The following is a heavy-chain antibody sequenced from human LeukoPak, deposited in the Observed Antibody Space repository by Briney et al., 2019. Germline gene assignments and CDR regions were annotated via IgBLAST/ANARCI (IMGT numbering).Heavy chain of an antibody. CDR1: GFTFSSYA. V-gene: IGHV3-23*01. CDR2: ISGSGGST. J-gene: IGHJ4*02. Sequence: GGSLRLSCAASGFTFSSYAMSWVRQAPGEGLEWVSAISGSGGSTYYADSVKGRFTISRDNSKNTLYLQMNSLRAEDTAVYYCAKDAAPYCSSTSCYGYWGQGTLVTVSS. D-gene: IGHD2-2*01. CDR3: AKDAAPYCSSTSCYGY.